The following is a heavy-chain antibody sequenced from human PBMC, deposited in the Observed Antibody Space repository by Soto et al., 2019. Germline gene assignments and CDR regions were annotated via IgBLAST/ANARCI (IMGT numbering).Heavy chain of an antibody. CDR1: GGSISSSSYY. Sequence: QLQLQESGPGLVKPSETLSLACTVSGGSISSSSYYWGWIRQPPGKGLEWIGSIYYSGSTYYNPSLKSRVTISVDTSKNQFSLKLSSVTAADTAVYYCARHPRRLFVVVAAHDYWGQGTLVTVSS. CDR2: IYYSGST. J-gene: IGHJ4*02. D-gene: IGHD2-15*01. CDR3: ARHPRRLFVVVAAHDY. V-gene: IGHV4-39*01.